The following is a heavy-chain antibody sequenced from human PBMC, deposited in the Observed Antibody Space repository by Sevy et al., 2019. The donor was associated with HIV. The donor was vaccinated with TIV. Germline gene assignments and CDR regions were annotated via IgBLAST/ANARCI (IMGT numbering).Heavy chain of an antibody. Sequence: GSLILSCAASGFTVSNNYMSWVRQAPGKGLEWVSVIYTGGSTYYVDSVEGRFTMSRDDSKNTVYLEMNNLSAEDTAIYYCARDHGGVQDWYFDLWGRGTLVTVSS. CDR2: IYTGGST. D-gene: IGHD2-8*02. V-gene: IGHV3-53*01. CDR3: ARDHGGVQDWYFDL. J-gene: IGHJ2*01. CDR1: GFTVSNNY.